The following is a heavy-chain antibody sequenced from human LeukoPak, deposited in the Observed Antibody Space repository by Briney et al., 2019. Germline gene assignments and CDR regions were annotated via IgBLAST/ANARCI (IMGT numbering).Heavy chain of an antibody. Sequence: PSETLSLTCTVSGDSISSSYWSWIRQPPGKGLEWIGYIYYTGTTYHNPSLKSRVTMSIDTSKNQFSLKLSSVTAADTAVYHCARHPHYSLFDYWGQGPQVTVSS. D-gene: IGHD1-26*01. V-gene: IGHV4-59*08. CDR1: GDSISSSY. CDR2: IYYTGTT. CDR3: ARHPHYSLFDY. J-gene: IGHJ4*02.